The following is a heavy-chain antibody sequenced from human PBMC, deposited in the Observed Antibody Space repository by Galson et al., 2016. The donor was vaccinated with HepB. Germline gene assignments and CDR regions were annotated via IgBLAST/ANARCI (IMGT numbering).Heavy chain of an antibody. V-gene: IGHV1-8*01. CDR3: ARDYFESGGYVRFDL. Sequence: SVKVSCKASGYTFTSYDINWVRQAPGQGLEWMGWMNPNNGDSGSAEKFLGRISMTRSTSTSTAYMELSSLRSEDTAVYYCARDYFESGGYVRFDLWGRGTLVTVSS. CDR1: GYTFTSYD. CDR2: MNPNNGDS. J-gene: IGHJ2*01. D-gene: IGHD3-22*01.